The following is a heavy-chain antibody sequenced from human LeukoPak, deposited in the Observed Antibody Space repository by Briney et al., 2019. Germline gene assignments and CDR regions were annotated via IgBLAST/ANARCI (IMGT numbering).Heavy chain of an antibody. J-gene: IGHJ6*02. Sequence: PGGSLRLSCAASGFTFSSYWMSWVRQAPGKGLEWVANIKQDGSEKYYVDSVKGRFTISRDNAKNSLYLQMNSLRAEDTAVYYCARDSSSWYRYYYYGMDVWGQGTTVTVSS. D-gene: IGHD6-13*01. V-gene: IGHV3-7*01. CDR2: IKQDGSEK. CDR3: ARDSSSWYRYYYYGMDV. CDR1: GFTFSSYW.